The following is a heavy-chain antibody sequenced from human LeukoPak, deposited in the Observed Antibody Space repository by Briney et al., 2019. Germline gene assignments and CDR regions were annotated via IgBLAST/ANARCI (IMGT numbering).Heavy chain of an antibody. V-gene: IGHV3-21*01. Sequence: GGSLRLSCAASGFTFSSYSMNWVRQAPGKGLEWVSSISSSSNYIYYADSVKGRFTISRDNAKNSLYLQMNSLRAEDTAVYYCARDRPRLAMSYDYVWGSYRYPGPYYYYGMDVWGQGTTVTVSS. CDR1: GFTFSSYS. D-gene: IGHD3-16*02. J-gene: IGHJ6*02. CDR2: ISSSSNYI. CDR3: ARDRPRLAMSYDYVWGSYRYPGPYYYYGMDV.